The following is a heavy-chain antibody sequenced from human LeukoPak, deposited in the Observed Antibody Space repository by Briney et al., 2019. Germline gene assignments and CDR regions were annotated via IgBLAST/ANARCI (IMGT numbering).Heavy chain of an antibody. CDR2: IKQDGSEK. Sequence: PGGSLRLSCAASRFTFSSHRMNWVRQAPGKGLEWVANIKQDGSEKYYVDSVKGRFTISRDNANNSLYLQMNSLKAEDTAVYYCAGTLNHGGVDAFDIWVQGTMVTVSS. CDR1: RFTFSSHR. J-gene: IGHJ3*02. V-gene: IGHV3-7*01. CDR3: AGTLNHGGVDAFDI. D-gene: IGHD3-16*01.